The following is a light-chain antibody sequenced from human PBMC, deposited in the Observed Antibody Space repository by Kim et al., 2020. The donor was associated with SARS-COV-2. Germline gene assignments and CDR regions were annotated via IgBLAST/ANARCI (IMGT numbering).Light chain of an antibody. CDR3: VQALQTPYT. CDR2: LGS. V-gene: IGKV2-28*01. Sequence: EPASISCRSSQSLLHSNGYNYLDWYLQKPGQSPQLLIYLGSNRASGVPDRVSGSGSGTDFTLKISRVEAEDVGVYYCVQALQTPYTFGQGTKLEI. J-gene: IGKJ2*01. CDR1: QSLLHSNGYNY.